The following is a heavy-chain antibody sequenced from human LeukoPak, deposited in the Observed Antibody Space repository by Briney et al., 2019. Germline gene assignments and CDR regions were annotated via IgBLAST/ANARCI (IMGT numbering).Heavy chain of an antibody. Sequence: GGSLRLSCAASGFTFDDYAMHWVRQAPGKGLEWVSLISGHGGSTYYADSVKGRFTISRDNSKNSLYLQMNSLRTEDTALYYCAKGPCTNGVCYAYYFDYWGQGTLVTVSS. D-gene: IGHD2-8*01. CDR1: GFTFDDYA. V-gene: IGHV3-43*02. CDR2: ISGHGGST. CDR3: AKGPCTNGVCYAYYFDY. J-gene: IGHJ4*02.